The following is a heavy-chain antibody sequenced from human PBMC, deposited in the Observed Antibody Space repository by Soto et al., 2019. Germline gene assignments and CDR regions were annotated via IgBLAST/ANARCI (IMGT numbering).Heavy chain of an antibody. CDR3: AREESGITTPSPAFDI. CDR2: IVPSSGST. D-gene: IGHD3-3*01. V-gene: IGHV1-58*02. J-gene: IGHJ3*02. Sequence: SVKVSCKASGFTFTSSAMQWVRQARGQGLERIGRIVPSSGSTNYAQKFQGRVTMTRDTSTSTVYMELSRLRSDDTAVYYCAREESGITTPSPAFDIWGQGTMVTVSS. CDR1: GFTFTSSA.